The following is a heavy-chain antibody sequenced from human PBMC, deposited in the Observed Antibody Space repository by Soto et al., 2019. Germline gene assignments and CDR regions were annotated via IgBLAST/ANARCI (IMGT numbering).Heavy chain of an antibody. J-gene: IGHJ4*02. V-gene: IGHV3-23*01. CDR3: GKDRYYDSRIIDS. CDR1: GFTFNTYA. CDR2: LSGSGGFT. D-gene: IGHD3-22*01. Sequence: GSLRLSCAASGFTFNTYAMSWVRQAPGKGLEWIASLSGSGGFTEHADSVKGRFSISRDNSKNTLFLQMNGLRVDDTAVYYCGKDRYYDSRIIDSWGSGTPVTVSS.